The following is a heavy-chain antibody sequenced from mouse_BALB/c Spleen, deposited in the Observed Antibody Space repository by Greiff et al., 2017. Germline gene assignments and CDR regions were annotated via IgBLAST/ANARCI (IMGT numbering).Heavy chain of an antibody. Sequence: QVQLQQPGAELVKPGASVKLSCKASGYTFTSYWMHWVKQRPGQGLERIGEINPSNGRTNYNEKFKSKATLTVDKSSSTAYMQLSSLTSEDSAVYYCTMITTYAMDYWGQGTSVTVSS. CDR1: GYTFTSYW. J-gene: IGHJ4*01. D-gene: IGHD2-4*01. CDR2: INPSNGRT. V-gene: IGHV1S81*02. CDR3: TMITTYAMDY.